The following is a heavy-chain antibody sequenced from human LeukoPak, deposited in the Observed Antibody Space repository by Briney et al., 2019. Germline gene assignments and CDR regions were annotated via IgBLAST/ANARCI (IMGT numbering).Heavy chain of an antibody. CDR2: ISAYNGNT. D-gene: IGHD3-3*01. CDR1: GYTFTSYG. V-gene: IGHV1-18*01. CDR3: ARDGTWSGYSNWFDY. J-gene: IGHJ4*02. Sequence: GASVKASCKASGYTFTSYGISWVRQAPGQGLEWMGWISAYNGNTNYAQKLQGRVTMTTDTSTSTAYMELRSLRSDDTAVYYCARDGTWSGYSNWFDYWGQGTLVTVSS.